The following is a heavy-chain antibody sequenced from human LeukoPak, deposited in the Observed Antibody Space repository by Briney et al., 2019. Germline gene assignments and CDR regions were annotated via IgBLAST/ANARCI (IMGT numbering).Heavy chain of an antibody. D-gene: IGHD2-2*01. V-gene: IGHV4-59*01. J-gene: IGHJ5*02. Sequence: SETLSLTCTVPGGSISNYYWNWIRQPPGKGLEWIGYIYYTGSTNYNPSLKSRVTISVDTSKNQFSLKLSSVTAADTAVYFCASVGYCSTTSCPFDPWGQGTLVTVSS. CDR3: ASVGYCSTTSCPFDP. CDR1: GGSISNYY. CDR2: IYYTGST.